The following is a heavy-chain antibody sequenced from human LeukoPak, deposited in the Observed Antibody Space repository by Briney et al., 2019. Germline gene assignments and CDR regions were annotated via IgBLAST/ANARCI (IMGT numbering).Heavy chain of an antibody. D-gene: IGHD6-13*01. CDR3: ARDPTHSSSWFFWFVP. J-gene: IGHJ5*02. CDR2: INHSGST. V-gene: IGHV4-39*06. CDR1: GGSISGGSYY. Sequence: PSETLSLTCTVSGGSISGGSYYWGWIRQPPGKGLEWIGEINHSGSTNYNPSLKSRVTISVDTSKNQFPLKLSSVTAADTAVYYCARDPTHSSSWFFWFVPWGQGTLVTVSS.